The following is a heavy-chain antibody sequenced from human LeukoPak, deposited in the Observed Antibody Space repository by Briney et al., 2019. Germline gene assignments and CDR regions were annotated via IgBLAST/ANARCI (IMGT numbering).Heavy chain of an antibody. CDR1: GFTFSSYG. CDR3: AKSPTYYYDSSTSNFDY. D-gene: IGHD3-22*01. CDR2: IRYDGSNK. J-gene: IGHJ4*02. Sequence: GGSLRLSCAASGFTFSSYGMHWVRQAPGKGLEWVAFIRYDGSNKYYADSVKGRFTISRDNSKNTLYLQMNSLRAEDTAVYYCAKSPTYYYDSSTSNFDYWGQGTLVTVSS. V-gene: IGHV3-30*02.